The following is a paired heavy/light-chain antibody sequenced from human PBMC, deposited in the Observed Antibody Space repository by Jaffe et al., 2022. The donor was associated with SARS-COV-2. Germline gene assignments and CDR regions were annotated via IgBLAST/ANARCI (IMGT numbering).Heavy chain of an antibody. CDR2: FDPEAGET. Sequence: HVQLVQSGAEVKKPGASVKVSCKVSGFTLIELSMHWVRQAPGKGLEWMGGFDPEAGETIYAPKFQGRVTMTEDTSKDTAYMELSSLRSEDTAVYYCATSPAIVRQNWFDPWGQGTLVTVSS. CDR1: GFTLIELS. CDR3: ATSPAIVRQNWFDP. D-gene: IGHD3-9*01. V-gene: IGHV1-24*01. J-gene: IGHJ5*02.
Light chain of an antibody. CDR2: QDT. Sequence: SYELTQPPSVSVSPGQTASITCSGDKLGDKDVCWYQQKPGQSPVLVIYQDTKRPSGIPERFSGSTSGNTATLTISGTQAMDDADYYCQAWDSSTYVFGTGTKVTVL. CDR3: QAWDSSTYV. J-gene: IGLJ1*01. CDR1: KLGDKD. V-gene: IGLV3-1*01.